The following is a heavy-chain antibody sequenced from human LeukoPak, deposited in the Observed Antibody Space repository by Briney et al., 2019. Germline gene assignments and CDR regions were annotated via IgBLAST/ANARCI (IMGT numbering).Heavy chain of an antibody. V-gene: IGHV3-23*01. D-gene: IGHD2-15*01. CDR3: VKGGLRPGYFDY. CDR1: EFTFSSFA. Sequence: GGSLRLSCTASEFTFSSFAMSWVRQTPGKGLEWVSTITNRGGRTNYADSVKGRSTISRDNVKNTLYLEMNSLRAEDTAVYYCVKGGLRPGYFDYWGQGTLVTVSS. J-gene: IGHJ4*02. CDR2: ITNRGGRT.